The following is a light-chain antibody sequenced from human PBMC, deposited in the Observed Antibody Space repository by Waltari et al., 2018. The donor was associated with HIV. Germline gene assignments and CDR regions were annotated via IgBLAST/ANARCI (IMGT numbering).Light chain of an antibody. V-gene: IGLV1-51*01. J-gene: IGLJ3*02. CDR2: DNQ. CDR3: GTWDTSLTAGV. Sequence: QSVLTQPPSVSAAPGQKVTISCSGSSSNIGNNYVSWFQQLPGTAPKLRIYDNQKRPSGIPDRFSAARSGTSATLAVTGLQIGDEADYYCGTWDTSLTAGVFGGGTKLTVL. CDR1: SSNIGNNY.